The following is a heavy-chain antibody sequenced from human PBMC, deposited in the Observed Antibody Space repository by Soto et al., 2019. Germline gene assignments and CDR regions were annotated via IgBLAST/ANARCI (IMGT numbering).Heavy chain of an antibody. CDR3: ARYDYANYYCGMDV. J-gene: IGHJ6*02. V-gene: IGHV4-4*02. CDR2: IYHSGST. Sequence: QVQLQESGPGLVTPSGTLSLTCAVSGGSISSNNWWSWVRQPPGKGLEWVGEIYHSGSTNYNPSLKSRVTISVDKSKNLFSLKLSSVTAADTAVYYCARYDYANYYCGMDVWGQGTTVTVSS. D-gene: IGHD4-17*01. CDR1: GGSISSNNW.